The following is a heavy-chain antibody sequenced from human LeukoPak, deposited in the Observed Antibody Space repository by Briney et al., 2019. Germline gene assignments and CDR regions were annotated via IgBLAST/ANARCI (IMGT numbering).Heavy chain of an antibody. CDR3: AKDIASWGQSPYYYYYGMDV. J-gene: IGHJ6*02. Sequence: GGSLRLSCAASGFTFSIYAMHWVRQAPGKGLEWVSGISWNSGSIGYADSVKGRFTISRDNAKNSLYLQMNSLRAEDTALYYCAKDIASWGQSPYYYYYGMDVWGQGTTVTVSS. CDR1: GFTFSIYA. D-gene: IGHD3-16*01. CDR2: ISWNSGSI. V-gene: IGHV3-9*01.